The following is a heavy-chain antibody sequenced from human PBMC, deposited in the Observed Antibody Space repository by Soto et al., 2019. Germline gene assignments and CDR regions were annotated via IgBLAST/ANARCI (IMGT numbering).Heavy chain of an antibody. CDR2: IYAGDSDT. J-gene: IGHJ4*02. D-gene: IGHD6-19*01. V-gene: IGHV5-51*01. CDR3: ARQHPLDSSAWYN. Sequence: GESLKISCQGSGYTFSDYWIGWVRQLPGKGLEWVGTIYAGDSDTRYGPSFEGQVTMSVDKSISTAYLHWSSLKASDSAIYYCARQHPLDSSAWYNWGQGTLVTAPQ. CDR1: GYTFSDYW.